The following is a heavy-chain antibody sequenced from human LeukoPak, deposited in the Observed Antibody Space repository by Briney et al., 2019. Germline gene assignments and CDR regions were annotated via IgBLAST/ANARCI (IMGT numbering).Heavy chain of an antibody. CDR3: AGTVGATFHFDY. CDR1: GGSISRSSYY. V-gene: IGHV4-39*01. J-gene: IGHJ4*02. CDR2: FFYSGNT. Sequence: SETLSLTCTVSGGSISRSSYYWGWIRQTPGKGLEWMGSFFYSGNTYYNPSLNSRVTISVETSKNQFSLRLSSVTAADTAVHYCAGTVGATFHFDYWGQGTLVTVSS. D-gene: IGHD1-26*01.